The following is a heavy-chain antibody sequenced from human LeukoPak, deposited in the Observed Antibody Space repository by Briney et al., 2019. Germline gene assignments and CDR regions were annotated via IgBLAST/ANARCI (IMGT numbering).Heavy chain of an antibody. Sequence: GGPLRLSCAASGFTFSSYGMHWVRQAPGKGLEWVAVIWYDGSNKYYADSVEGRFTISRDNSKNTLYLQMNSLRAGDTAVYYCARDRAAAAGIRQGTFYYWGQGTLVTVFS. V-gene: IGHV3-33*01. D-gene: IGHD6-13*01. CDR1: GFTFSSYG. CDR2: IWYDGSNK. J-gene: IGHJ4*02. CDR3: ARDRAAAAGIRQGTFYY.